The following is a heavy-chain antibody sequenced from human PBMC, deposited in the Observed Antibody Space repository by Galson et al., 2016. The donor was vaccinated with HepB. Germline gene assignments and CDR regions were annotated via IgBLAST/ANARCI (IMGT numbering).Heavy chain of an antibody. Sequence: SLRLSCAASGFTVSSNYMSWVRQAPGKGLEWVSVIYSGGSTYYADSVKGRFTISRDNSKNTLYLQMNSLRAEDTAVYYCARAPTGVLGYYGLDGWGRGTTVTVSS. V-gene: IGHV3-53*01. CDR1: GFTVSSNY. CDR3: ARAPTGVLGYYGLDG. J-gene: IGHJ6*02. D-gene: IGHD3-16*02. CDR2: IYSGGST.